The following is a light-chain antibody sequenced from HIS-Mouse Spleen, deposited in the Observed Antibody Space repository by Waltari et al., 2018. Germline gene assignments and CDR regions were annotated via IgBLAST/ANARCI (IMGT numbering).Light chain of an antibody. Sequence: QSALTQPASVSGSPGQSITISCTGTSSDVGSYNLVSWYQQHPGKAPKLMIYDVSNRPSGVSNRVSGSKSGNTASLTISGLQAEDEADYYCSSYTSSSTLVFVTGTKVTVL. J-gene: IGLJ1*01. CDR1: SSDVGSYNL. V-gene: IGLV2-14*02. CDR2: DVS. CDR3: SSYTSSSTLV.